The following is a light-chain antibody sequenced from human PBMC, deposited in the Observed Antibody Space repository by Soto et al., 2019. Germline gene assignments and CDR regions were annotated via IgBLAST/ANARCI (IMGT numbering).Light chain of an antibody. CDR3: SSFATTTIPV. V-gene: IGLV2-14*01. CDR1: SSDIGGYNY. CDR2: DVS. J-gene: IGLJ2*01. Sequence: QSALTQPASVSGSPGQSITISCTGTSSDIGGYNYVSWYQQHPGKAPKLMIYDVSYRPSGVSDRFSGSTSGNTASLTISGLQAEDEADYHCSSFATTTIPVFGGVTKLTVL.